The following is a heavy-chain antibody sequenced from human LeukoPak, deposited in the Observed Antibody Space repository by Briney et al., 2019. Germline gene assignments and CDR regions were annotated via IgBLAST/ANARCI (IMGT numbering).Heavy chain of an antibody. CDR1: GFTFSSYG. D-gene: IGHD3-22*01. CDR3: ARALYYYNSSGLDY. CDR2: ISSDSSTI. V-gene: IGHV3-48*04. J-gene: IGHJ4*02. Sequence: PGGSLRLSCAASGFTFSSYGMNWVRQAPGKGLEWISYISSDSSTIYYADSVKGRFTISRDNAKNSLYLQMNSLRAEDTAVYYCARALYYYNSSGLDYWGQGTLVTVSS.